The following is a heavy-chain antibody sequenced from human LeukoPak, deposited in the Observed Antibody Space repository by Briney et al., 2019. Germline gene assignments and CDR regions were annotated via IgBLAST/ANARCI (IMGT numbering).Heavy chain of an antibody. J-gene: IGHJ4*02. D-gene: IGHD6-13*01. CDR1: GGSISTYY. CDR2: IYYTGST. V-gene: IGHV4-59*01. Sequence: SETLSLTCTVSGGSISTYYWSWLRQPPGKGLEWIGFIYYTGSTNYNPSLKSRVTISVDTSKNQFSLKLSSVTAADTAVYYCASHGYSSSWPAFDYWGQGTLVTASS. CDR3: ASHGYSSSWPAFDY.